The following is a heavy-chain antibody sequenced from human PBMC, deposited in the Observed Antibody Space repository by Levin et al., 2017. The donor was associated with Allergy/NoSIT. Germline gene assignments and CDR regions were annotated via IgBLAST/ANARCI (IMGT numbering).Heavy chain of an antibody. CDR2: IGTAGDT. D-gene: IGHD3-10*01. Sequence: GGSLRLSCAASGFTFSSYDMHWVRQATGKGLEWVSAIGTAGDTYYPGSVKGRFTISRENAKNSLYLQMNSLRAGDTAVYYCARSPGAQYGSGTKYYYYMDVWGKGTTVTVSS. J-gene: IGHJ6*03. CDR3: ARSPGAQYGSGTKYYYYMDV. CDR1: GFTFSSYD. V-gene: IGHV3-13*04.